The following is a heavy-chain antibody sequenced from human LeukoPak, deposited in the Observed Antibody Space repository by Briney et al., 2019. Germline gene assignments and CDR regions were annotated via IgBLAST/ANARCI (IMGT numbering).Heavy chain of an antibody. Sequence: PGGSLRLSCAASGFTFSSNWMHWVRQAPGKGLVWVSRINEDGSTTNYADSVKGRSTIFRDNAKNTLYLQMNSLRAEDTAVYYCARRYSNYGGWFDPWGQGTLVTVSS. CDR3: ARRYSNYGGWFDP. V-gene: IGHV3-74*01. D-gene: IGHD4-11*01. CDR2: INEDGSTT. CDR1: GFTFSSNW. J-gene: IGHJ5*02.